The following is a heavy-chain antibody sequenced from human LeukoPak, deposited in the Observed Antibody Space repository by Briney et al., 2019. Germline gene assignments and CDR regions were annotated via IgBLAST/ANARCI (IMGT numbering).Heavy chain of an antibody. CDR2: INQDGSEK. D-gene: IGHD3-22*01. CDR3: ARDGTYYYDSSGLDPDY. J-gene: IGHJ4*02. Sequence: GGSLRLSCVASGFTFSSYWMTWVRQAPGKGLERVANINQDGSEKYYVDSVKGRFTISRDNAKNSLYLQMNRLRAEDTAVYYCARDGTYYYDSSGLDPDYWGQGTLVTVSS. V-gene: IGHV3-7*01. CDR1: GFTFSSYW.